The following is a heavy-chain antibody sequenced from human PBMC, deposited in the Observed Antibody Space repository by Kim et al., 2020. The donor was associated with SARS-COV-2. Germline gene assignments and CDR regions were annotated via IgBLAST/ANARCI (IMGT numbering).Heavy chain of an antibody. CDR3: AKLPTPPTMIDDY. Sequence: ADSGKGRFTISRDKSKNTLYPQMNSLRAEDTAVYYCAKLPTPPTMIDDYWGQGTLVTVSS. V-gene: IGHV3-30*02. J-gene: IGHJ4*02. D-gene: IGHD3-22*01.